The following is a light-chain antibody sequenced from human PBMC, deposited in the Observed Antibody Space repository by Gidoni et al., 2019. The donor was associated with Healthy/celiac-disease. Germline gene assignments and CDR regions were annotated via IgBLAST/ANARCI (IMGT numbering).Light chain of an antibody. CDR2: DAS. J-gene: IGKJ3*01. V-gene: IGKV1-39*01. CDR3: QQSYSTPRIFT. Sequence: DIQMTQSPSSLSASVGDRVTITCRASQSISSYLNWYQQKPGKAPKLLIYDASSLQSGVPSRFSGSGSGTDFTITISSLQPEDFATYYCQQSYSTPRIFTFGPGTKVDIK. CDR1: QSISSY.